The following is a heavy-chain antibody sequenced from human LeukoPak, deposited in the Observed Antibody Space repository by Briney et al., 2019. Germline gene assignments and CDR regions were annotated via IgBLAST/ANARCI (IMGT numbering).Heavy chain of an antibody. Sequence: PSETLSLTCTVSGGSISSYSWSWIRQPAGKGLEWIGRIYISGSTNYNPSLKSRVTISVDTSKKQFSLKLSSVTAADTAVYYCARGPYSYDSSGAFDIWGQGTMVTVSS. CDR1: GGSISSYS. D-gene: IGHD3-22*01. V-gene: IGHV4-4*07. CDR2: IYISGST. J-gene: IGHJ3*02. CDR3: ARGPYSYDSSGAFDI.